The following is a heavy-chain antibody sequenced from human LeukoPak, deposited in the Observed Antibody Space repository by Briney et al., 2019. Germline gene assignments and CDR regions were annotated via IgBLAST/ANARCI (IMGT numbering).Heavy chain of an antibody. Sequence: GGSLRLSCEASGFTVSSTHMVWVRQAPGKGLEWVSVTYTGGDSYYAGSVQGRFIISRDISKNTLYLQMNNLRAEDSALYYCARGGRGSAAVVAPRSFDIWGQGTMVTVSS. V-gene: IGHV3-53*01. CDR1: GFTVSSTH. CDR3: ARGGRGSAAVVAPRSFDI. J-gene: IGHJ3*02. D-gene: IGHD3-22*01. CDR2: TYTGGDS.